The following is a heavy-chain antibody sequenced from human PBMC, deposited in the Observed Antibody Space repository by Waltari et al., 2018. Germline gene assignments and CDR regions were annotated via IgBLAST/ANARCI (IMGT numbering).Heavy chain of an antibody. CDR1: GFTLSSLG. V-gene: IGHV3-30*02. J-gene: IGHJ4*02. Sequence: QVQLVASGGGVVQPGGSLRLSCPASGFTLSSLGTPLPRQAPGKGLEWVAFIRYDGSNKYYADSVKCRFTISRDNSKNTLYLQMNSLRAEDTAVYYCAKDRPVNDFFDYWGQGTLVTVSS. D-gene: IGHD3-16*01. CDR2: IRYDGSNK. CDR3: AKDRPVNDFFDY.